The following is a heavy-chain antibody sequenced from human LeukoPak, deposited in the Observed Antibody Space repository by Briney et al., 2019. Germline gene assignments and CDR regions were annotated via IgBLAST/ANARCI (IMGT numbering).Heavy chain of an antibody. CDR3: ARHMRIVVVPAAISP. J-gene: IGHJ5*02. CDR1: GGSISSSSYS. Sequence: SETLSLTCTVSGGSISSSSYSWGWIRQPPGKGLEWIGSIYYSGSTYYTPSLKRRVTISVDTSKNQFSLKLNSVTDAGTAVYYCARHMRIVVVPAAISPWGQGTLVTVSS. V-gene: IGHV4-39*01. CDR2: IYYSGST. D-gene: IGHD2-2*01.